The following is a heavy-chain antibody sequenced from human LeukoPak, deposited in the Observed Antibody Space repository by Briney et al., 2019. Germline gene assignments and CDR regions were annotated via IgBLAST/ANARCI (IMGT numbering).Heavy chain of an antibody. CDR3: TRGYSGRCDN. V-gene: IGHV1-8*01. CDR2: MNPNSGNT. Sequence: GASVKVSCKASGYTFTSCDIKWVRQATGQGLEWMGWMNPNSGNTGYGQSFQGRITMTRDISIGTAYMELSNLTSEDTAIYYCTRGYSGRCDNWGQGTLVTVSA. D-gene: IGHD6-19*01. J-gene: IGHJ4*02. CDR1: GYTFTSCD.